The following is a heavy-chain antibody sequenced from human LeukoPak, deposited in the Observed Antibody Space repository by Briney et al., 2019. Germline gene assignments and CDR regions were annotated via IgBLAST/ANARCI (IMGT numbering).Heavy chain of an antibody. CDR2: INWNGGST. D-gene: IGHD3-22*01. Sequence: GGSLRLSCAASGFTLSSYEMNWVRQAPGKGLEWVSGINWNGGSTGYADSVKGRFIISRDNAKNSLYLQMNSLRAEDTALYYCARATHYYESSGYDYWGQGTLVTVSS. CDR3: ARATHYYESSGYDY. CDR1: GFTLSSYE. J-gene: IGHJ4*02. V-gene: IGHV3-20*04.